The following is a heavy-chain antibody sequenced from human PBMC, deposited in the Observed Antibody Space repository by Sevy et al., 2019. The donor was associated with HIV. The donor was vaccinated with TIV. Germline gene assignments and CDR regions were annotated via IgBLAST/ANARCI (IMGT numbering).Heavy chain of an antibody. Sequence: GGSLRLSCAASGFTFSSYSMNWVRQAPGKGLEWVSSISSSSSYIYYADSVKGRFTISRDNAKNSLYLQMNSLRAEETAVYYCARVPGYSSTNYFDYWGQGTLVTVSS. D-gene: IGHD6-13*01. CDR1: GFTFSSYS. CDR3: ARVPGYSSTNYFDY. CDR2: ISSSSSYI. V-gene: IGHV3-21*01. J-gene: IGHJ4*02.